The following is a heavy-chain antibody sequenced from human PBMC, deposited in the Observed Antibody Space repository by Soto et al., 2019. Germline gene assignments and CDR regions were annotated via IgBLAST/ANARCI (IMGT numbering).Heavy chain of an antibody. Sequence: QVQLVQSGTEVKKPGSSVKVSCKAFGGTFTTYGFSWVRQAPGQGLEWMGGIIPIFDTTNYAQKFQGRITVTADESTSTAYLELSSLRSEDTAVYYCARSRTTVTPNWFDPWGQGTLVTVSS. CDR2: IIPIFDTT. CDR3: ARSRTTVTPNWFDP. V-gene: IGHV1-69*01. J-gene: IGHJ5*02. CDR1: GGTFTTYG. D-gene: IGHD4-4*01.